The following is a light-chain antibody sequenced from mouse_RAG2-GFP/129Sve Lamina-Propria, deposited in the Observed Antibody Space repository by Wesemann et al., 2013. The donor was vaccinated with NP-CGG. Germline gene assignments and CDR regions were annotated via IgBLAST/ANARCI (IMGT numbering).Light chain of an antibody. CDR1: QNVGTA. Sequence: DIVMTQSQKFMSTTVGDRVSITCKASQNVGTAVAWYQQKPGQSPKLLIYSASYRYTGVPDRFTGSGSGTDFTLTISSVQAEDLAVYYCHQYLSSYTFGGGTKLEIK. CDR3: HQYLSSYT. V-gene: IGKV6-17*01. CDR2: SAS. J-gene: IGKJ2*01.